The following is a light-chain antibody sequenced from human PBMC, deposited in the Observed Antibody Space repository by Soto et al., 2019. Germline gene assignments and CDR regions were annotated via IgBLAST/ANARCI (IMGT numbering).Light chain of an antibody. J-gene: IGKJ5*01. CDR3: QQYNSYPIT. CDR2: TAS. V-gene: IGKV1-5*03. Sequence: DIQMTPSPSTLSGSVGDRVIITCRASQSIGSWLAWYQQQPGKVPKLLIYTASTLRSGVPSRFSGSGSGAEFTLTISSLQPDDFATYYCQQYNSYPITFGQGTRLEIK. CDR1: QSIGSW.